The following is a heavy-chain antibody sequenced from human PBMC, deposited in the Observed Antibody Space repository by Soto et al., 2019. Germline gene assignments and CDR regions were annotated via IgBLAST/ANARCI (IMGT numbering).Heavy chain of an antibody. D-gene: IGHD3-22*01. CDR2: IYYSGST. V-gene: IGHV4-59*01. CDR1: GGSISSYY. Sequence: SETLSLTCTVSGGSISSYYWSWIRQPPGKGLEWIGYIYYSGSTNYNPSLKSRVTISVDTSKNQFSLKLSSVTAADTAVYYCARASWYYDSSGYIYYGMDVWGQGTTVTVSS. CDR3: ARASWYYDSSGYIYYGMDV. J-gene: IGHJ6*02.